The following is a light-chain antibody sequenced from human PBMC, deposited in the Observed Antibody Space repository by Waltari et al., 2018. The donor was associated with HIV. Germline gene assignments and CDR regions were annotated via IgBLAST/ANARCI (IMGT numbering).Light chain of an antibody. CDR2: ASS. J-gene: IGKJ1*01. V-gene: IGKV1-17*01. CDR3: LQHNSYPRT. Sequence: DIQMTQSPSSLSASVGDRVTIACRASQGIEILLGWFQQKPGKAPKRLIYASSTLQGGVPSRFSGSGSGTEFTLTISSLQPEDFATYYCLQHNSYPRTFGQGTKVELK. CDR1: QGIEIL.